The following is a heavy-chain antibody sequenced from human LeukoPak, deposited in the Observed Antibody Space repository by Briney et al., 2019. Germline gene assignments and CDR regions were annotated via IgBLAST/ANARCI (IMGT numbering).Heavy chain of an antibody. CDR3: AEDRGSGWYVDY. V-gene: IGHV3-23*01. D-gene: IGHD6-19*01. CDR2: ISGSGGST. J-gene: IGHJ4*02. Sequence: GGSLRLSCAASGFTFSSYAMSWVRQAPGKGLEWVSAISGSGGSTYYADSVKGRFTISRDNSKNTLYLQMNSLRAEDTAVYYCAEDRGSGWYVDYWGQGTLVTVSS. CDR1: GFTFSSYA.